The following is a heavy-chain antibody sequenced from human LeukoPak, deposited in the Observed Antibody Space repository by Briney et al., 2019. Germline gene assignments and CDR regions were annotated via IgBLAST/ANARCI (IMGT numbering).Heavy chain of an antibody. CDR2: IIPIFGKA. Sequence: SVKVSCKASGGTFSSYAISWVRQAPGQGLEWMGGIIPIFGKANYAQKFQGRVTITADESTSTAYMELSSLRSEDTAVYYCARDPYASEDIVVVPAASYYYYGMDVWGQGTTVTVSS. J-gene: IGHJ6*02. CDR3: ARDPYASEDIVVVPAASYYYYGMDV. V-gene: IGHV1-69*13. D-gene: IGHD2-2*01. CDR1: GGTFSSYA.